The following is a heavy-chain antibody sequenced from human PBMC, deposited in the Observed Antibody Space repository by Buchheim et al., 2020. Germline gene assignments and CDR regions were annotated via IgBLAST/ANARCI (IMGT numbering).Heavy chain of an antibody. J-gene: IGHJ6*02. V-gene: IGHV4-4*02. CDR1: GGSISSSNW. CDR2: IYHSGST. CDR3: ARALVVVTAPHRAYYYCYYGMDV. Sequence: QVQLQESGPGLVKPSGTLSLTCAVSGGSISSSNWWSWVRQPPGKGLEWIGEIYHSGSTNYNPSLKSRVTISVDKSKNQFSLKLSSVTAADTAVYYCARALVVVTAPHRAYYYCYYGMDVWGQGTT. D-gene: IGHD2-21*02.